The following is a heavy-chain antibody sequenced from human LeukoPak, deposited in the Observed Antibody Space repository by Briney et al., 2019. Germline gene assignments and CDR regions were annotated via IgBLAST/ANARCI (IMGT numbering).Heavy chain of an antibody. CDR2: IKYDGSEK. CDR3: AKDTRSCSGGSCYSPGGLFY. J-gene: IGHJ4*02. CDR1: GFTFSVSW. D-gene: IGHD2-15*01. Sequence: GGSLRLSCAASGFTFSVSWMSWVRQAPGKGLEWVANIKYDGSEKYYVDSVKGRFTISRDNSKNTLYLQMNSLRAEDTAVYYCAKDTRSCSGGSCYSPGGLFYWGQGTLVTVSS. V-gene: IGHV3-7*01.